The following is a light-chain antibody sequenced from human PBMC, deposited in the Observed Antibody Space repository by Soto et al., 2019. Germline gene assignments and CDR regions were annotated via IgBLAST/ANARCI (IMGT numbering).Light chain of an antibody. CDR2: AAS. CDR1: QNVGNN. J-gene: IGKJ2*02. V-gene: IGKV3-11*01. Sequence: VLTQSPATLSLSPGESATLSCRASQNVGNNLAWYQQKSGQAPRLLIYAASDRATGVPARFSGRMSGTDFTLTISSLEPEDFATYFCQQRSRWPQGNFGRGTKLE. CDR3: QQRSRWPQGN.